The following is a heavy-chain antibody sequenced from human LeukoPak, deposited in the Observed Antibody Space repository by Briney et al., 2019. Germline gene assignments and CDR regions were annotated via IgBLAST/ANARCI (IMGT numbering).Heavy chain of an antibody. D-gene: IGHD2-2*01. V-gene: IGHV4-4*07. CDR1: GGSISSYY. CDR2: IYTSGST. Sequence: PSETLSLTCTVSGGSISSYYWTWIRQPAGKGLEWIGRIYTSGSTNYNPSPKSRVTMSVDTSKNQFSLRLSSVTAADTAVYYCARLEYCGSASCYGDSWGQGILVTVSS. J-gene: IGHJ5*01. CDR3: ARLEYCGSASCYGDS.